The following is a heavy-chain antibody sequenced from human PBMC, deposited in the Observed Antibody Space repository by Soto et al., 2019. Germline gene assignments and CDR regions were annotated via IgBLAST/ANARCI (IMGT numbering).Heavy chain of an antibody. J-gene: IGHJ5*02. CDR2: IYHSGST. CDR3: ARLVGATQSGWFDP. Sequence: SLTCAVSGYSISSGYYWGWIRQPPGKGLEWIGSIYHSGSTYYNPSLKSRVTISVDTSKNQFSLKLSSVTAADTAVYYCARLVGATQSGWFDPWGQGTLVTVSS. D-gene: IGHD1-26*01. CDR1: GYSISSGYY. V-gene: IGHV4-38-2*01.